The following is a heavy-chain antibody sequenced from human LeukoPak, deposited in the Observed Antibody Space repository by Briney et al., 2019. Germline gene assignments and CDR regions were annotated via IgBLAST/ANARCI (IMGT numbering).Heavy chain of an antibody. D-gene: IGHD5-18*01. CDR1: GGSISSSNYY. J-gene: IGHJ5*02. CDR2: IYYSGIT. V-gene: IGHV4-39*07. Sequence: SETLSLTCTVSGGSISSSNYYWGWIRQPPGKGLEWIGNIYYSGITYYNPSLKSRVTISKDTSKNQFSLILTSVTAADTAVYYCARVDSSMVPKNKWFDPWGQGILVTVSS. CDR3: ARVDSSMVPKNKWFDP.